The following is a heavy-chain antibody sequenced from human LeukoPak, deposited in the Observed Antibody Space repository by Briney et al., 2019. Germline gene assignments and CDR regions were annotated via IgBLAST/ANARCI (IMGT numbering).Heavy chain of an antibody. J-gene: IGHJ4*02. Sequence: PVGSLRLSCAASGFTFSNYAMNWVRQAPGKGLEWVSCISASGGTKLYADSVKGRFIISRDDSKNTLYVQMSSLRAEDTAVYYCARSLKWNLVGFDYWGQGTPVTVSS. V-gene: IGHV3-23*01. D-gene: IGHD1-1*01. CDR1: GFTFSNYA. CDR2: ISASGGTK. CDR3: ARSLKWNLVGFDY.